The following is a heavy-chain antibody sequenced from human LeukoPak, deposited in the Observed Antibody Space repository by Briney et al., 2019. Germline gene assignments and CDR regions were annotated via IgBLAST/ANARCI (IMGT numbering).Heavy chain of an antibody. CDR3: ARDLYSSGWWEDNWFDP. CDR1: GGTFSSYA. CDR2: IIPIFGTA. J-gene: IGHJ5*02. Sequence: SVKVSCKASGGTFSSYAISWVRQAPGQGLEWMGGIIPIFGTANYAQKFQGRATITTDESTSTAYMELSSLRSEDTAVYYCARDLYSSGWWEDNWFDPWGQGTLVTVSS. D-gene: IGHD6-19*01. V-gene: IGHV1-69*05.